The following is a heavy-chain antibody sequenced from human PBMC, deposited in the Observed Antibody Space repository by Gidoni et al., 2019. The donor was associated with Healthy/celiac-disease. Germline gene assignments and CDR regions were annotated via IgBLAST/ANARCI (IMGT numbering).Heavy chain of an antibody. Sequence: QVQLVQSGAEVKKPGASVKASCKASGYTFTGYYMHWVRQAPGQGLEWMGWINPNRGGTNYAQKFQGWVTMTRDTSISTAYMELSRLRSDDTAVYYCARGPADNHNWFDPWGQGTLVTVSS. CDR2: INPNRGGT. D-gene: IGHD6-13*01. CDR3: ARGPADNHNWFDP. V-gene: IGHV1-2*04. J-gene: IGHJ5*02. CDR1: GYTFTGYY.